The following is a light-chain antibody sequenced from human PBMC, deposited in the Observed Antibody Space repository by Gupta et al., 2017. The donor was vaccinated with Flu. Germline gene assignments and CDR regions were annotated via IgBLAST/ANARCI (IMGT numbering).Light chain of an antibody. V-gene: IGKV4-1*01. J-gene: IGKJ2*01. Sequence: VSLGERATINCKSSQSVLYSSNSKNYLAWYQQKPGQPPKLLIYWASTRESGVPDRFSGSGSGTDFTLTISSRQAEDVAVYYWRQYYTSLSFGQGTKLEIK. CDR2: WAS. CDR1: QSVLYSSNSKNY. CDR3: RQYYTSLS.